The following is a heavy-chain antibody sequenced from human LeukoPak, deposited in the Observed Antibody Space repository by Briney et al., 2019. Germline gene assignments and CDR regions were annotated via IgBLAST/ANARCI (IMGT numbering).Heavy chain of an antibody. CDR2: ISWNSGRI. J-gene: IGHJ3*02. D-gene: IGHD5-18*01. V-gene: IGHV3-9*01. Sequence: GRSLRLSCAASGFTFDDYAMHWVRQAPGKGLEWVSGISWNSGRIGYVDCVKGRFTISRDNAKNSLYLQMNSLRAEDTASYYCAKAFPVDTAAFDIWGQGTMVTVSS. CDR1: GFTFDDYA. CDR3: AKAFPVDTAAFDI.